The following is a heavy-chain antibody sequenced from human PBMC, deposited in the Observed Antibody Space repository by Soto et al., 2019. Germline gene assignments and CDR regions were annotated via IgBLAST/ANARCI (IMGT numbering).Heavy chain of an antibody. J-gene: IGHJ4*02. D-gene: IGHD6-13*01. V-gene: IGHV3-13*01. CDR1: GFTFSSYD. Sequence: PGGSLRLSCAASGFTFSSYDMHWVRQATGKGLEWVSAIGTAGDTYYPGSVKGRFTISRENAKNSLYLQMNSLRAEDTAVYYCARVVEQQLASYYFDYWGQGTLVTVSS. CDR2: IGTAGDT. CDR3: ARVVEQQLASYYFDY.